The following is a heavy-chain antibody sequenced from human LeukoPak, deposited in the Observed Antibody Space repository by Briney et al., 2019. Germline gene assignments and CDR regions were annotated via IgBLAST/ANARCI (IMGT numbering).Heavy chain of an antibody. D-gene: IGHD6-19*01. V-gene: IGHV3-48*04. Sequence: GGSLRLSCVGSGFNFEDYAMHWVRQAPGKGLEWVSYISSSSSTIYYADSVKGRFTISRDNAKNSLYLQMNSLRAEDTAVYYCARARAVAGDGLDYWGQGTLVTVSS. CDR2: ISSSSSTI. J-gene: IGHJ4*02. CDR1: GFNFEDYA. CDR3: ARARAVAGDGLDY.